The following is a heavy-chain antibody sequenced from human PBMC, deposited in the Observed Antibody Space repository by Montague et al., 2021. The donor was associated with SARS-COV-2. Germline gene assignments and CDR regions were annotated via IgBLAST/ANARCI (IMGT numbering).Heavy chain of an antibody. CDR3: ARDLVFGESLVAYYYYYGMDV. J-gene: IGHJ6*02. Sequence: SLRLSCAASGFTFSSYEMNWVRQAPGKGLEWVSYISSSGSTIYYADSVKGRFTISRDNAKNSLYLQMNSLRAEDTAVYYCARDLVFGESLVAYYYYYGMDVWGQGTTVTVSS. CDR1: GFTFSSYE. CDR2: ISSSGSTI. D-gene: IGHD3-10*02. V-gene: IGHV3-48*03.